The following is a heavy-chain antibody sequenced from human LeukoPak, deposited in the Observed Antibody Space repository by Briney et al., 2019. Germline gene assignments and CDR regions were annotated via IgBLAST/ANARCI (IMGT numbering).Heavy chain of an antibody. D-gene: IGHD2-2*01. CDR3: ARPHCSSTSCYDISGGMDV. CDR2: MNPNSGNT. Sequence: ASVKVSCKASGYTFTSYDINWVRQATGQGLEWMGWMNPNSGNTGYAQKFQGRVTMTRNTSISTAYMELSSLRSEDTAVYYCARPHCSSTSCYDISGGMDVWGQGTTVTVSS. V-gene: IGHV1-8*01. J-gene: IGHJ6*02. CDR1: GYTFTSYD.